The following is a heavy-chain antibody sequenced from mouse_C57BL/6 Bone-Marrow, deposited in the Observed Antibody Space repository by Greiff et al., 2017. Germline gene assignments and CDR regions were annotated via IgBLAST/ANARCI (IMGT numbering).Heavy chain of an antibody. CDR1: GYTFTDYY. Sequence: QVQLQQPGAELVRPGASVKLSCKASGYTFTDYYINWVKQRPGQGLEWIARIYPGSGNPYYNEKFKGKATLTAEKSSSTAYMQLSSLTSEDSAVYFCARRDYYGIYYFDYWGQGTTLTVSS. J-gene: IGHJ2*01. V-gene: IGHV1-76*01. D-gene: IGHD1-1*01. CDR3: ARRDYYGIYYFDY. CDR2: IYPGSGNP.